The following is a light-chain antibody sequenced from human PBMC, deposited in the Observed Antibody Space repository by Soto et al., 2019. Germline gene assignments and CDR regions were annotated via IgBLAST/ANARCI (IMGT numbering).Light chain of an antibody. CDR2: GAS. V-gene: IGKV3-20*01. J-gene: IGKJ1*01. CDR1: QSVSTNF. CDR3: QQYCRTSWT. Sequence: EIVLTQSPGTLSLSPGEGATLSCRASQSVSTNFFAWYQQKPGQAPMLLIYGASTRATGIPDRFSGSGSGTDFTLTISRLQPEDFAVYYCQQYCRTSWTFGQGTKVEIK.